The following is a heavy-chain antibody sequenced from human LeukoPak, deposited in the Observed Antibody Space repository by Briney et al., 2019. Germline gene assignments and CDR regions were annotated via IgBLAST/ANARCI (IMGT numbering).Heavy chain of an antibody. V-gene: IGHV3-23*01. Sequence: GGSLRLSCAASGFTFSSYAMSWVRQAPGKGLEGVSATSGSGGSTYYADSVKGRFTISRDNSKNTLYLQMNSLRAEDTAVYYCAKDPVPLYCSSTSCPQGVWGQGTTVTVSS. CDR3: AKDPVPLYCSSTSCPQGV. CDR1: GFTFSSYA. CDR2: TSGSGGST. D-gene: IGHD2-2*01. J-gene: IGHJ6*02.